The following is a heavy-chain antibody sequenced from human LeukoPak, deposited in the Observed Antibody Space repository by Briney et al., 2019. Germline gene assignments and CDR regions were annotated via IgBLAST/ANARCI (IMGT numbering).Heavy chain of an antibody. V-gene: IGHV3-23*01. D-gene: IGHD2-2*01. CDR1: GFIFSSYA. Sequence: GGSLRLSCAASGFIFSSYAMSWVRQAPGKGLEWVSAISSSGGSTNYADSVKGRFTISRDESKNTLYLQMDSLRAEDTAVYYCAKDSQGSAASSGFFDYWGQGTLVTVSS. CDR2: ISSSGGST. J-gene: IGHJ4*02. CDR3: AKDSQGSAASSGFFDY.